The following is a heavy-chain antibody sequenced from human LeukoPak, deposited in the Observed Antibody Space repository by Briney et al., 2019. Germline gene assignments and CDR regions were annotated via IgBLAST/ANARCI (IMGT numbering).Heavy chain of an antibody. J-gene: IGHJ3*02. Sequence: GGFLRLSCAGSGFTFSNAWMSWVRQAPGKGLEWVGRIKSRTDGGTTDYAAPVKGRFSISRDDSKNTLYLQMNSLKTENTAVYYCTTNPYDRSGYHIWGQGTMVTVSS. V-gene: IGHV3-15*01. CDR1: GFTFSNAW. CDR2: IKSRTDGGTT. CDR3: TTNPYDRSGYHI. D-gene: IGHD3-22*01.